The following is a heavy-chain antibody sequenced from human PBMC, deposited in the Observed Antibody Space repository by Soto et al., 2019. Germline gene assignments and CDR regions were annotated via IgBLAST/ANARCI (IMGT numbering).Heavy chain of an antibody. CDR3: ASRFCSVAARYRAGYRVFDY. D-gene: IGHD2-15*01. V-gene: IGHV3-7*01. Sequence: EVQLVESGGGLVQPGGSLRLSCAASGYPFSRYWLTWVRQAPGKGLEWVANINEDGSETYYLDSVRGRFTTSRDNAENSLFLQMNSLRAEDTAVYYCASRFCSVAARYRAGYRVFDYWGPGTVVTVSS. CDR1: GYPFSRYW. CDR2: INEDGSET. J-gene: IGHJ4*02.